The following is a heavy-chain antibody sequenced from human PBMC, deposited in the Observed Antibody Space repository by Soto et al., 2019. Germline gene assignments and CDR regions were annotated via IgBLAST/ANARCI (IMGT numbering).Heavy chain of an antibody. CDR3: ARGGVSTRTFDY. V-gene: IGHV5-51*01. J-gene: IGHJ4*02. CDR2: IYPSDSDT. CDR1: GYNFAGYW. D-gene: IGHD3-3*01. Sequence: GESLKISCKGTGYNFAGYWIAWVRQMPGKGLELMGIIYPSDSDTRYRPSFQGQVTISADKSISSAYLQWSSLRASNTAMYYCARGGVSTRTFDYWGQGTPVTVSS.